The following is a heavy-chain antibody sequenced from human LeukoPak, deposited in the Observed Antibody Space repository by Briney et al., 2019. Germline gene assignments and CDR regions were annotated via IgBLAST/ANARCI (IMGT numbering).Heavy chain of an antibody. V-gene: IGHV4-4*02. J-gene: IGHJ4*02. CDR3: ARAVPMAYSSSWYYFDY. Sequence: SGTLSLTCAVSGGSISSSNWWSWVRQPPGKGLGWIGSIYYSGSTYYNRSLKSRVTISVDTSKNQFSLKLSSVTAADEAVYYCARAVPMAYSSSWYYFDYWGQGTLVTVSS. D-gene: IGHD6-13*01. CDR2: IYYSGST. CDR1: GGSISSSNW.